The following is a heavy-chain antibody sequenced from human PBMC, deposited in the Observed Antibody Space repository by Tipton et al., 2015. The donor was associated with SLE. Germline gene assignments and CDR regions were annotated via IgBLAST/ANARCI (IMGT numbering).Heavy chain of an antibody. CDR3: ARLPPGRSSGDY. Sequence: TLSLTCTVSGGSISSYYWSWIRQPPGKGLEWIGYIYTSGSTNYNPSLKSRVTISVDTSKNQFSLKLSSVTAADTAVYYCARLPPGRSSGDYWGQGTLVTVSS. J-gene: IGHJ4*02. CDR2: IYTSGST. D-gene: IGHD6-6*01. CDR1: GGSISSYY. V-gene: IGHV4-4*09.